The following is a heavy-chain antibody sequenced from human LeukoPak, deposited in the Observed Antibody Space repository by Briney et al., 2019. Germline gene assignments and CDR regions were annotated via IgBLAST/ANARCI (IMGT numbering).Heavy chain of an antibody. CDR1: GYTFTGYY. CDR2: IQPSSGGT. J-gene: IGHJ4*02. Sequence: ASVRVSCKASGYTFTGYYIHWVRQAPGQGLEWMGWIQPSSGGTNYAQKFQGRVTMTRDTSSSSAYMELSRLRFDDTAVYYCARGWSYFDYWGQGTLVTVSS. CDR3: ARGWSYFDY. D-gene: IGHD2-15*01. V-gene: IGHV1-2*02.